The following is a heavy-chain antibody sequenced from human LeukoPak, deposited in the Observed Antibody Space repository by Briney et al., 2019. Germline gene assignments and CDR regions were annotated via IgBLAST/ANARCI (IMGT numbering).Heavy chain of an antibody. CDR1: GGTFSSYA. J-gene: IGHJ5*02. D-gene: IGHD3-22*01. Sequence: SVKVSCKASGGTFSSYAISWVRQAPGQGLEWMGGIIPIFGTANYAQKFQGRVTITADESTSTAYMELSSLRSEDTAVYYCARESSYYYDSSGYYGGGWFDPWGQGTLVTVSS. CDR3: ARESSYYYDSSGYYGGGWFDP. V-gene: IGHV1-69*13. CDR2: IIPIFGTA.